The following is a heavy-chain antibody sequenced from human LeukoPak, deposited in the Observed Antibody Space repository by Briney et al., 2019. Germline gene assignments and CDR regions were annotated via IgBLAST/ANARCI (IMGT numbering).Heavy chain of an antibody. J-gene: IGHJ4*02. V-gene: IGHV3-53*01. CDR2: MFGADTT. CDR1: GFTVSRNY. CDR3: ARQSFTGYYFDY. Sequence: PGGSLRLSCAASGFTVSRNYMSWVRQAPGKGLEWVSIMFGADTTDYADSVKGRFTLSTDNSKNTLYLEMNSLRAEDTAVYYCARQSFTGYYFDYWGQGTLVTVSS. D-gene: IGHD3-10*01.